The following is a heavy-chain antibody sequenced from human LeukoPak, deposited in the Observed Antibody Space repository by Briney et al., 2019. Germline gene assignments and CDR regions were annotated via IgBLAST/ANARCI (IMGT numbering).Heavy chain of an antibody. J-gene: IGHJ4*02. CDR3: ARAPKGYCSGGSCLFDY. CDR1: GGSISSGDYY. CDR2: IYYSGST. D-gene: IGHD2-15*01. V-gene: IGHV4-30-4*01. Sequence: SETLSLTCTVSGGSISSGDYYWSWIRQPPGKGLEWIGYIYYSGSTYYNPSLKSRVTISVDTSKNQFSLKLSSVTAADTAVYYCARAPKGYCSGGSCLFDYWGQGTLVTVSS.